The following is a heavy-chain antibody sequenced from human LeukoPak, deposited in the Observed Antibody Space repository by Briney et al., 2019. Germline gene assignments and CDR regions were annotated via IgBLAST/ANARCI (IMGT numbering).Heavy chain of an antibody. Sequence: PSETLSLTCTVSGGSISSYYWSWIRQPAGKGLEWIGRIYTSGSTNYNPSLKSRVTMSVDTSKNQFSLKLSSVTAADTAVYYCARDQLVVVPAAIGWFDPWGQGTLVTVSS. J-gene: IGHJ5*02. CDR3: ARDQLVVVPAAIGWFDP. V-gene: IGHV4-4*07. D-gene: IGHD2-2*01. CDR2: IYTSGST. CDR1: GGSISSYY.